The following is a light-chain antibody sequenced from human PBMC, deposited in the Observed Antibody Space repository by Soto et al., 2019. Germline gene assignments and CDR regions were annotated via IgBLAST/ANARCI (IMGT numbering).Light chain of an antibody. V-gene: IGLV1-51*01. Sequence: QSVLTRLPSVSPAPGQKVTISCSESSSNIGGNSVSLYQQLQATPPPPLMYDDNKRPSGTPHRFSDSNSCSPATLGLTCFQTGDEADYYCGSWDSCLSGYVCGPGTKVTVL. J-gene: IGLJ1*01. CDR3: GSWDSCLSGYV. CDR2: DDN. CDR1: SSNIGGNS.